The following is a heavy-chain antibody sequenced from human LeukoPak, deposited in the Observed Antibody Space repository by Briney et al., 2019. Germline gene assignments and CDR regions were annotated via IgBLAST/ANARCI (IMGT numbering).Heavy chain of an antibody. J-gene: IGHJ3*02. CDR2: ISYDGSNK. CDR1: GFTFSSYA. CDR3: AKEQSGYCTNGICYTRDDAFDI. D-gene: IGHD2-8*01. V-gene: IGHV3-30-3*01. Sequence: PGRSLRLSCAASGFTFSSYAMHWVRQAPGKGLEWVAVISYDGSNKYYADSVKGRFTISRDNSKNTLYLQMNSLRAEDTAVYYCAKEQSGYCTNGICYTRDDAFDIWGQGTMVTVSS.